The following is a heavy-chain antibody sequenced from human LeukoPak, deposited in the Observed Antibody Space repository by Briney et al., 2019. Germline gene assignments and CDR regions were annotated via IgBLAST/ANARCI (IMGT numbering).Heavy chain of an antibody. CDR2: ISGSGGST. J-gene: IGHJ4*02. D-gene: IGHD3-22*01. V-gene: IGHV3-23*01. CDR3: AKGETMMDGGFDY. CDR1: GFTFSSYA. Sequence: PGGSLRLSCAASGFTFSSYAMSWVRQAPGKGLELVSAISGSGGSTYYADSVKGRFTISRENSKNTLYLQMNSLRAEDTAVYYCAKGETMMDGGFDYWGQGTLVTVSS.